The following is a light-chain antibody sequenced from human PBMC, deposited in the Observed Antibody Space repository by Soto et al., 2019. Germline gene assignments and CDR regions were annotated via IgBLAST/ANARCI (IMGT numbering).Light chain of an antibody. J-gene: IGLJ2*01. CDR3: SSYTFSSTLVV. CDR2: GVS. V-gene: IGLV2-14*03. CDR1: SSDIGSYNY. Sequence: QSVLPQPASVSGSPGQSITISCTGTSSDIGSYNYVSWYQQLPGKVPKLMIYGVSNRPSGVSNRFSGSKSGNTASLTISGLQAEDDADYYCSSYTFSSTLVVFGGGTKLSVL.